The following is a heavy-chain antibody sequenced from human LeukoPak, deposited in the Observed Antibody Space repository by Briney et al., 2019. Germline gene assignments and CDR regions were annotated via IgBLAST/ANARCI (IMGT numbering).Heavy chain of an antibody. D-gene: IGHD6-13*01. V-gene: IGHV1-69*13. Sequence: GASVKVSCKASGYTFTSYGISWVRQAPGQGLEWMGGIIPIFGTANYAQKFQGRVTITADESTSTAYMELSSLRSEDTAVYYCARDFRSSWLNWFDPWGQGTLVTVSS. CDR3: ARDFRSSWLNWFDP. CDR1: GYTFTSYG. J-gene: IGHJ5*02. CDR2: IIPIFGTA.